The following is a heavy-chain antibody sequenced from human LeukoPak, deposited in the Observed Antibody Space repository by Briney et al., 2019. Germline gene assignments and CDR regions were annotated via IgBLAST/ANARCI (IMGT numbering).Heavy chain of an antibody. J-gene: IGHJ3*02. CDR2: ISSSSTYI. D-gene: IGHD3-22*01. Sequence: PGGSLRLSCAASGFTFSSYAMSWVRQAPGKGLEWVSSISSSSTYIYHADSVKGRFTISRDNAKNSVYLQMNSLRAEDTAVYYCARDGDYDSSGRAFDIWGQGTMVTVSS. CDR3: ARDGDYDSSGRAFDI. CDR1: GFTFSSYA. V-gene: IGHV3-21*01.